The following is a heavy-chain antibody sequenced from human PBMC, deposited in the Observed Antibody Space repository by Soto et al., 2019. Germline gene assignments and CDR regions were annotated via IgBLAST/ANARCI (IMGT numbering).Heavy chain of an antibody. CDR2: IWYDGSNK. CDR1: GFTFSSYG. Sequence: QVQLVESGGGVVQPGRSLRLSCAASGFTFSSYGMHWVRQAPGKGLEWVAVIWYDGSNKYYADSVKGRFTISRDNSKNTLYLQMNSLRAEDTAVYYCARDVSSEGLVYYFDYWGQGTLVTVSS. CDR3: ARDVSSEGLVYYFDY. V-gene: IGHV3-33*01. J-gene: IGHJ4*02. D-gene: IGHD6-19*01.